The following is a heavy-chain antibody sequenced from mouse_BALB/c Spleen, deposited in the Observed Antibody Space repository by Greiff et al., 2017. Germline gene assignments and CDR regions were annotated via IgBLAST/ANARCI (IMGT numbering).Heavy chain of an antibody. CDR2: INPSTGYT. Sequence: QVHVKQSGAELAKPGASVKMSCKASGYTFTSYWMHWVKQRPGQGLEWIGYINPSTGYTEYNQKFKGKATLTVDKSSSTAYMQLKSLTSEDSAVYYCARRTPLREGGYFDVWGAGTTVTVSS. CDR3: ARRTPLREGGYFDV. CDR1: GYTFTSYW. J-gene: IGHJ1*01. D-gene: IGHD2-12*01. V-gene: IGHV1-7*01.